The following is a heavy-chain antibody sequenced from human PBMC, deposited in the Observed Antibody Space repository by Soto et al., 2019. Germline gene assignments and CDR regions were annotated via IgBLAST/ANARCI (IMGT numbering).Heavy chain of an antibody. CDR3: ARPYSSSWSPFEY. D-gene: IGHD6-13*01. V-gene: IGHV4-34*01. Sequence: QVQLQQWGAGLLKPSETLSLTCAVHGGSFGGYYWSWIRQPPGKGLEWIGEINQSGSTNYNPSLKSRVTISVDTSKNQFSLTLRSVTAAETAVYYCARPYSSSWSPFEYWGQGALVTVSS. CDR2: INQSGST. J-gene: IGHJ4*02. CDR1: GGSFGGYY.